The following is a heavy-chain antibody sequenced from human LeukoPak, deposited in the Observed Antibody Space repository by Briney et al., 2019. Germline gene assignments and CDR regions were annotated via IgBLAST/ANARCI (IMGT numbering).Heavy chain of an antibody. Sequence: GXYYWSWIRQHXGKGLXWIGYIYYSGSTYYNPSLKSRVTISVDTSKNQFPLKLSSVTAADTAVYYCASSILGYCSSTSCSPGVLDYWGQGTLVTVSS. J-gene: IGHJ4*02. V-gene: IGHV4-31*02. CDR3: ASSILGYCSSTSCSPGVLDY. CDR1: GXYY. CDR2: IYYSGST. D-gene: IGHD2-2*01.